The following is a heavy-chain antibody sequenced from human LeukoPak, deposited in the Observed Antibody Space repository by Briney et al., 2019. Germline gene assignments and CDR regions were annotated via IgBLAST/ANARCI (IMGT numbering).Heavy chain of an antibody. CDR1: GFTFNRYA. CDR2: FSGPMETT. D-gene: IGHD6-19*01. Sequence: GRSLRLSCVASGFTFNRYAMSWVRHVPGKRLEWVSTFSGPMETTYYAPSVKGRFTISRDNAKNSVYLQMNGLKAEDTAVYHCVGGPGWVFDLWGRGTLVTVSS. V-gene: IGHV3-21*01. J-gene: IGHJ2*01. CDR3: VGGPGWVFDL.